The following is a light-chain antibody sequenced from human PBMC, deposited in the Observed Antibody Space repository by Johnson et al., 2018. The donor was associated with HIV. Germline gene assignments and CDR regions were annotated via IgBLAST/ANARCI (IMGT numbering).Light chain of an antibody. CDR2: RNN. CDR1: NSNIGINT. Sequence: QPVLTQPPSASGTPGQRVTISCSGSNSNIGINTVNWYQQLPGTAPKVLIYRNNQRASGVPDRFSGSKSGTSASLAISGLQSEDEADYYCAAWDDSLNGQVLGTGTKVTV. V-gene: IGLV1-44*01. J-gene: IGLJ1*01. CDR3: AAWDDSLNGQV.